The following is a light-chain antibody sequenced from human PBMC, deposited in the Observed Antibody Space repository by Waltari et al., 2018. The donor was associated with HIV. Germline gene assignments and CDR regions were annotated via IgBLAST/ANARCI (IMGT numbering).Light chain of an antibody. Sequence: QSALTQPASVSGFPGQSINISCTGISTDSSFYQYVSWYQQHPGKVPRLIIFDINNRPSGVSDHISGSRSGNSASLTFSGLQSGDEAHYYCASNRLDYTLIFGGGTKLTVL. CDR3: ASNRLDYTLI. CDR2: DIN. V-gene: IGLV2-14*03. CDR1: STDSSFYQY. J-gene: IGLJ2*01.